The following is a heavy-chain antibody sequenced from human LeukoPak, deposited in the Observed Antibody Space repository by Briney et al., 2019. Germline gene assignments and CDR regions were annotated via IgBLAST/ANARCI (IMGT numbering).Heavy chain of an antibody. CDR3: ARDAGVVPAALPYYYYYYMDV. V-gene: IGHV1-18*04. J-gene: IGHJ6*03. CDR1: GYTFTGYY. D-gene: IGHD2-2*01. Sequence: ASVKVSCKASGYTFTGYYMHWVRQAPGQGLEWMGWISAYNGNTNYAQKLQGRVTMTTDTSTSTAYMELRSLRSDDTAVYYCARDAGVVPAALPYYYYYYMDVWGKGTTVTISS. CDR2: ISAYNGNT.